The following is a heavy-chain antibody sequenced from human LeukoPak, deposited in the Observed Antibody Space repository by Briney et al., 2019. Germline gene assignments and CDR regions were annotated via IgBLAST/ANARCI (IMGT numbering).Heavy chain of an antibody. CDR1: GYGFTSYW. Sequence: GAALKISFKGAGYGFTSYWSGWGRRMPGKGGEWMGIIYPGASDTRYSPSFQGQPTISAHKSISTAYLQWSSLTASDTAMYYCARHDGGSQEGFDYWGQGTLVTVSS. CDR3: ARHDGGSQEGFDY. V-gene: IGHV5-51*01. J-gene: IGHJ4*02. CDR2: IYPGASDT. D-gene: IGHD1-26*01.